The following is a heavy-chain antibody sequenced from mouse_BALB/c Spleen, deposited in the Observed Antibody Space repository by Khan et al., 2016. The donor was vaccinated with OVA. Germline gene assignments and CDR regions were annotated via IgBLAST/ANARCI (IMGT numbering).Heavy chain of an antibody. CDR1: GFTFSTYG. D-gene: IGHD1-1*01. CDR3: ARLAYYYDSEGFAY. V-gene: IGHV5-6*01. J-gene: IGHJ3*01. CDR2: ISTGGSYT. Sequence: EVKLLESGGDLVKPGGSLKLSCAASGFTFSTYGMSWVRQTPDKRLEWVATISTGGSYTYYPDSVKGRFTISRDTAKNTLYLHMSSLKSEDTAMFYCARLAYYYDSEGFAYWGQGTLVTVSA.